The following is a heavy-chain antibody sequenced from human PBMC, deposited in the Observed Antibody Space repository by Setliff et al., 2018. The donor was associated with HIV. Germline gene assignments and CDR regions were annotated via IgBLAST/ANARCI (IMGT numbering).Heavy chain of an antibody. CDR3: ARRAYCSSTTCFDN. J-gene: IGHJ4*02. CDR2: ISGSGGST. D-gene: IGHD2-2*01. CDR1: GFTFSSYD. V-gene: IGHV3-23*01. Sequence: GGSLRLSCAASGFTFSSYDMSWVRQAPGKGLEWVSAISGSGGSTYYADSLKGRFTISRDTSKNTLYLQINSLRAEDTAVYYCARRAYCSSTTCFDNWGQGTLVTVSS.